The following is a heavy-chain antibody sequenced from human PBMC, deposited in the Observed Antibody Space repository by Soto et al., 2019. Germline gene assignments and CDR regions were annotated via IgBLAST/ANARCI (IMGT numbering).Heavy chain of an antibody. CDR3: ARSGGGFSSGWYDFNWFDP. V-gene: IGHV4-31*03. CDR2: IRNSGST. CDR1: GGSISSGGHY. Sequence: SETLSLTCTVSGGSISSGGHYWAWIRQHPGEGLEWIGFIRNSGSTLYYPSLKSRVSISVDTSKNQFSLKVISVTVADTAVYFCARSGGGFSSGWYDFNWFDPWGQGTLVTVSS. J-gene: IGHJ5*02. D-gene: IGHD6-19*01.